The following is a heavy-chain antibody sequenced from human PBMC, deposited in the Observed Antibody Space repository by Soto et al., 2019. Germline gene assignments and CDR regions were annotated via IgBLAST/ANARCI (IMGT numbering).Heavy chain of an antibody. CDR3: AKDLGYPLPRRLYYYYGMDV. CDR2: ISWDGGST. V-gene: IGHV3-43D*04. J-gene: IGHJ6*02. Sequence: PGGSLRLSCAPSGFTFADYAMHWVRQAPGKGLEWVSLISWDGGSTYYADSVKGRFTISRDNSKNSLYLQMNSLRAEDTALYYCAKDLGYPLPRRLYYYYGMDVWGQGTTVTVSS. D-gene: IGHD2-15*01. CDR1: GFTFADYA.